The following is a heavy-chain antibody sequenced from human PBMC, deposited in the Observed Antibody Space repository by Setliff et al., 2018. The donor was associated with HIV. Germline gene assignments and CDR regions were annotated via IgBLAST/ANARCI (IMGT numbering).Heavy chain of an antibody. J-gene: IGHJ3*02. CDR3: ARDRKSLGYNFWSGFRPDAAFDI. CDR2: VYTTGST. D-gene: IGHD3-3*01. Sequence: SETLSLTCTVSGGSMMNSYWTWIRQPAGKGLEWIGRVYTTGSTNYNPSFKRPLTVSLDMSKNQFSLKLSSVTAADTAVYYCARDRKSLGYNFWSGFRPDAAFDIWGQGTMVTVSS. CDR1: GGSMMNSY. V-gene: IGHV4-4*07.